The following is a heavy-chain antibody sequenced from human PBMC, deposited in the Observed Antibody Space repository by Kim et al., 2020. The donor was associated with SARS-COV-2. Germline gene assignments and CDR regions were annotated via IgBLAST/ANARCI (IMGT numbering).Heavy chain of an antibody. V-gene: IGHV3-11*06. J-gene: IGHJ4*02. CDR3: ARDDPNYYYGSGSYPPSDY. CDR1: GFTFSDYY. CDR2: ISSSSSYT. Sequence: GGSLRLSCAASGFTFSDYYMSWIRQAPGKGLEWVSYISSSSSYTNYADSVKGRFTVSRDNAKNSLFLHMNSLRDEDAAVYYCARDDPNYYYGSGSYPPSDYWGQGSLVTVSS. D-gene: IGHD3-10*01.